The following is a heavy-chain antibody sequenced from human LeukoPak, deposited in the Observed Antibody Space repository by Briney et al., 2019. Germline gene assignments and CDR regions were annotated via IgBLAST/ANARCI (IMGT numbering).Heavy chain of an antibody. J-gene: IGHJ6*02. D-gene: IGHD3-16*01. CDR1: AFIFSGHW. CDR2: IKQDGSEK. Sequence: PGGSLRLSCEGSAFIFSGHWMNWVRQTPGKGLEWVASIKQDGSEKYYVDSVGGRFTISRDNAKNSLYLQMSNLRAEDTAVYFCARGGGLDVWGQGATVTVSS. V-gene: IGHV3-7*03. CDR3: ARGGGLDV.